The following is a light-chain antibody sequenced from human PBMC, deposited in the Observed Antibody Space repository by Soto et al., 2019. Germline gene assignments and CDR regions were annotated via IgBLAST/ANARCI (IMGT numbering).Light chain of an antibody. CDR3: QQYGSSPLT. V-gene: IGKV3-20*01. CDR2: AAY. J-gene: IGKJ4*01. CDR1: QSVSSSS. Sequence: EIVMTQSPATLSVSPGERATLSCRASQSVSSSSLVWYQQKPGQAPRLLMFAAYSRASGTPDRFSGSGSGTDFILTISRLEPEDSAVYYCQQYGSSPLTFGGGTKVDIK.